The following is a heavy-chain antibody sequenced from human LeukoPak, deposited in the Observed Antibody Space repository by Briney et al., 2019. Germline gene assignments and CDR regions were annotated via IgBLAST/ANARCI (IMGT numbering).Heavy chain of an antibody. D-gene: IGHD3-10*01. CDR2: ISAYNGNT. CDR1: GYTFTGYY. V-gene: IGHV1-18*04. Sequence: ASVKVSCKASGYTFTGYYMHWVRQAPGQGLEWMGWISAYNGNTNYARKLQGRVTMTTDTSTSTAYMELRSLRSDDTAVYYCARDSTMVRGVYGMDVWGQGTTVTVSS. J-gene: IGHJ6*02. CDR3: ARDSTMVRGVYGMDV.